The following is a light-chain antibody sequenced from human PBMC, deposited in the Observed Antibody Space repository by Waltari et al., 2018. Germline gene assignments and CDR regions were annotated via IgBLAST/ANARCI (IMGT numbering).Light chain of an antibody. V-gene: IGKV3-20*01. CDR3: QNHERLPAM. CDR2: AAS. Sequence: SCRASQSIGRYLAWYQQKPGQAPRLLIYAASSRATGIPDRFSGSGSGTDFSLTISRLEPEDFAVYYCQNHERLPAMFGQGTKVEIK. J-gene: IGKJ1*01. CDR1: QSIGRY.